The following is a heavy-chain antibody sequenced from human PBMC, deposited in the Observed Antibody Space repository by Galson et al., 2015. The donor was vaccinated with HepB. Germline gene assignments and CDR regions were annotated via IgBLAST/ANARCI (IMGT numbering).Heavy chain of an antibody. CDR3: ARDGASLGGVRAPHYYYYGMDV. J-gene: IGHJ6*02. Sequence: CAISGDSVSSNSAAWNWIRQSPSRGLEWLGRTYYRSKWYSDYAVSVKSRITINPDTSKNQFSLQLNSVTPEDTAVYYCARDGASLGGVRAPHYYYYGMDVWGQGTTVTVSS. V-gene: IGHV6-1*01. D-gene: IGHD1-26*01. CDR2: TYYRSKWYS. CDR1: GDSVSSNSAA.